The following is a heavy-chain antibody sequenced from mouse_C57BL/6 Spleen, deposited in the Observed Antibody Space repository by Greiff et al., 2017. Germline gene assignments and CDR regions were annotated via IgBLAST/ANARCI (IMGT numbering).Heavy chain of an antibody. CDR1: GYSITSGYY. J-gene: IGHJ3*01. CDR3: ARDRYDEGFAY. Sequence: EVKLVESGPGLVKPSQSLSLTCSVTGYSITSGYYWNWIRQFPGNKLEWMGYISYDGSNNYNPSLKNRISITRDTSKNQFFLKLNSVTTEDTATYYCARDRYDEGFAYWGQGTLVTVSA. D-gene: IGHD2-14*01. CDR2: ISYDGSN. V-gene: IGHV3-6*01.